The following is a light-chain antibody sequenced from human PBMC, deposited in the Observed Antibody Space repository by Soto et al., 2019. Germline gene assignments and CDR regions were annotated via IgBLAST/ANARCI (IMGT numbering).Light chain of an antibody. CDR3: QQYSTYSWT. Sequence: DVQMTQSPSTLSASVGDRVTITCRASQSISGWLAWYQQRPGKAPKLLIYKATNLQSGVPSRFSGSSSGTEFTLTISSLQPDDFATYFCQQYSTYSWTFGQGTKVHI. CDR2: KAT. CDR1: QSISGW. V-gene: IGKV1-5*03. J-gene: IGKJ1*01.